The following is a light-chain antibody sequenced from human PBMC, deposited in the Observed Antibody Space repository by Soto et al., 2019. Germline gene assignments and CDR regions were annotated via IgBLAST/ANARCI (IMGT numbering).Light chain of an antibody. V-gene: IGKV3-11*01. Sequence: ESVWTQIPATPSLSPWESAALSCRASRSVSSYLAWYQQKPGQAPRLLIYDASNRATGIPARFSGSGSGTDFTLAISSLEPEDFAVYYCQQRSNWPWTFGQGTKVDI. CDR3: QQRSNWPWT. J-gene: IGKJ1*01. CDR2: DAS. CDR1: RSVSSY.